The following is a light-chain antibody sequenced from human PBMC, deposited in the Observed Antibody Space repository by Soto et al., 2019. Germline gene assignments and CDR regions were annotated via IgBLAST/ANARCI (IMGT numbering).Light chain of an antibody. J-gene: IGKJ4*01. CDR2: AAS. CDR3: QQSYSFFLT. V-gene: IGKV1-39*01. Sequence: IQLTQSPSSLSASVGDRVTITCRASQGISSYLNWYQQKPGKAPKLLIYAASSLQSGVPSRFSGSGSGTDFTLTISSLQPEDFATYYCQQSYSFFLTFGGGTKVDIK. CDR1: QGISSY.